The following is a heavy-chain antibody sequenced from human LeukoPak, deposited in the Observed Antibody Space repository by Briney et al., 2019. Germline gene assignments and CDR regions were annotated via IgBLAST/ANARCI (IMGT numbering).Heavy chain of an antibody. V-gene: IGHV3-53*01. D-gene: IGHD2-2*01. CDR1: GFTVHNNY. J-gene: IGHJ4*02. Sequence: GGSLRLSCSASGFTVHNNYMIWVRQAPGKGLHWVSLIYSGGATDYADSVKGRFTISRDRSNNTLYLQMNSLKAEDTAMYFCATVNAPARGGMTYWGRGTLVSVSS. CDR2: IYSGGAT. CDR3: ATVNAPARGGMTY.